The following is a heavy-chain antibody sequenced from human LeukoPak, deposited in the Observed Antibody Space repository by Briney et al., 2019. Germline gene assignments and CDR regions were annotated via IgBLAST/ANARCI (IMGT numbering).Heavy chain of an antibody. CDR1: GGSISSSSYY. CDR3: ARGAYDSSGYYDHLFDP. D-gene: IGHD3-22*01. Sequence: SETLSLTCTVSGGSISSSSYYWGWIRQPPGKGLEWIGSIYYSGSTYYNPSLKSRVTISVDTSKNQFSLKLSSVTAADTAVYYCARGAYDSSGYYDHLFDPWGQGTLVTVSS. CDR2: IYYSGST. V-gene: IGHV4-39*07. J-gene: IGHJ5*02.